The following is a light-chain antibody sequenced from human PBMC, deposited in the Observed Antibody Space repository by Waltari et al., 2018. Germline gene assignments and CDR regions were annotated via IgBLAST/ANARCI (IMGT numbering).Light chain of an antibody. CDR1: QGIGIW. V-gene: IGKV1-5*03. J-gene: IGKJ1*01. CDR2: KAS. CDR3: HQCNTYST. Sequence: DIQMTQSPSTLSASVGATVTIPCRASQGIGIWLAWYQQHPGRAPKLLIYKASILQTGVPSRFSGSGSGTEFTLTIANLQPDDFATYFCHQCNTYSTFGQGTKVEIK.